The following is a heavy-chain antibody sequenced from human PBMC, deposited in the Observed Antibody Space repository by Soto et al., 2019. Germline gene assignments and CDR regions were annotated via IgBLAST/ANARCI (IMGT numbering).Heavy chain of an antibody. V-gene: IGHV3-11*01. CDR2: ISSSGSTI. J-gene: IGHJ6*03. CDR1: GFTFSDYY. Sequence: GGSLRLSCASSGFTFSDYYMSWIRQAPGKGLEWVSYISSSGSTIYYADSVKGRFTISRDNAKNSLYLQMNSLRAEDTAVYYCARESLTTGYYYYYMDVWGKGTTVTVSS. CDR3: ARESLTTGYYYYYMDV. D-gene: IGHD4-17*01.